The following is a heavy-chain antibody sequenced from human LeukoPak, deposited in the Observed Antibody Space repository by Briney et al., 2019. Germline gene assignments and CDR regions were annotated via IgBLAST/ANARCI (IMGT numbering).Heavy chain of an antibody. CDR3: AKRPSDYGDYVTYFDY. J-gene: IGHJ4*02. D-gene: IGHD4-17*01. Sequence: QPGGSLRLSCAASGFSFISYGMHWVRQAPGKGLEWVGVISDDGRDKKYADSVKGRFTISRDNSKDTLYLQMNSLRDEDTAVYYCAKRPSDYGDYVTYFDYWGQETLVTVSS. CDR2: ISDDGRDK. CDR1: GFSFISYG. V-gene: IGHV3-30*18.